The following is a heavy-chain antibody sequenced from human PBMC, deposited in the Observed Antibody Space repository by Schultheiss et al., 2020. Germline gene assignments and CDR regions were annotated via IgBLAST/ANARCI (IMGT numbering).Heavy chain of an antibody. V-gene: IGHV4-4*02. Sequence: SETLSLTCAVSGGSISSSNWWSWVRQPPGKGLEWIGYIYYSGSTNYNPSLKSRVTITVDTSKNQFSLKLSSVTAADTAVYYCARGRHFMDVWGQGTTVTVSS. J-gene: IGHJ6*02. CDR2: IYYSGST. CDR1: GGSISSSNW. D-gene: IGHD3-3*02. CDR3: ARGRHFMDV.